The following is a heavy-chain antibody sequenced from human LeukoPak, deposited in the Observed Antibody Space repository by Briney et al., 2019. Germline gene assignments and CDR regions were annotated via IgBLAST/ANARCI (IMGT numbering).Heavy chain of an antibody. V-gene: IGHV4-4*02. D-gene: IGHD3-3*01. Sequence: SGTLSLTCAVSGGSISSSNWWSWVRQPPGKGLEWIGEIYHSGSTNYNPSLKSRVTILEDKSRNQFSLKMSSVTAADTAVYYCARLSLKVLEWSPTKGKETHYFDYWGQGTLVTVSS. CDR3: ARLSLKVLEWSPTKGKETHYFDY. CDR2: IYHSGST. CDR1: GGSISSSNW. J-gene: IGHJ4*02.